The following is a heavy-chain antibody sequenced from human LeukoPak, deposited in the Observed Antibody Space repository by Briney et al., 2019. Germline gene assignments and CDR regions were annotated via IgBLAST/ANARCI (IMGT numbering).Heavy chain of an antibody. CDR2: IYYTGTT. CDR1: GASVSGHY. J-gene: IGHJ4*02. D-gene: IGHD6-6*01. Sequence: SETLSLTCTVSGASVSGHYWTWIRQDPGTGLEWIGNIYYTGTTSYNPALVSRVTISLDTSNNQFSLKLTSVTAADTAVYYCAKEGGPARPGLDSWGQGTLVTVSS. CDR3: AKEGGPARPGLDS. V-gene: IGHV4-59*02.